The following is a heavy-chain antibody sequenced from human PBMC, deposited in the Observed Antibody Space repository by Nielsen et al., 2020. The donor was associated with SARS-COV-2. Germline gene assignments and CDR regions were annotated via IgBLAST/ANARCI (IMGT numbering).Heavy chain of an antibody. D-gene: IGHD2-2*01. CDR3: ARHREVPAARGWGDNWFDP. CDR2: VYYSGDT. J-gene: IGHJ5*02. CDR1: GGSIRSYF. V-gene: IGHV4-59*08. Sequence: SETLSLTCTVSGGSIRSYFWSWIRQPPGKGLEWIGYVYYSGDTNYNPSLKSRVTISVDTSKNQFSLKLSSVTAADTAVYYCARHREVPAARGWGDNWFDPWGQGTLVTVSS.